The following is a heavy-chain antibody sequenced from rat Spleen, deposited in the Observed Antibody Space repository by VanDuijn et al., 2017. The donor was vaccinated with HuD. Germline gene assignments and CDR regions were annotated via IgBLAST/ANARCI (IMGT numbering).Heavy chain of an antibody. CDR3: ARKDRGHWFDY. V-gene: IGHV5-29*01. CDR1: GFTFSDYY. Sequence: EVQLVESDGGLVQPGRSLKLSCAASGFTFSDYYMAWVRQAPTKGLEWVATISYDGSSTYYRDSVKGRFTISRDNAKSTLYLQMDSLRSEDTATYYCARKDRGHWFDYWGQGVMVTVSS. CDR2: ISYDGSST. D-gene: IGHD4-3*01. J-gene: IGHJ2*01.